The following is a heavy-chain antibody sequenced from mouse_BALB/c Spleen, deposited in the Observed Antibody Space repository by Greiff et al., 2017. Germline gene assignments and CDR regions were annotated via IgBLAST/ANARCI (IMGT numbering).Heavy chain of an antibody. D-gene: IGHD1-1*01. J-gene: IGHJ4*01. Sequence: EVQGVESGGGLVKPGGSLKLSCAASGFTFSSYTMSWVRQTPEKRLEWVATISSGGSYTYYPDSVKGRFTISRDNAKNTLYLQMSSLKSEDTAMYYCTRDYYGSSFYAMDYWGQGTSVTVSS. V-gene: IGHV5-6-4*01. CDR1: GFTFSSYT. CDR2: ISSGGSYT. CDR3: TRDYYGSSFYAMDY.